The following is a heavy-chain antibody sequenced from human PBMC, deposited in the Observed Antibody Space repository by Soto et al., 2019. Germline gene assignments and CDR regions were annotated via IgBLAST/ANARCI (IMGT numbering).Heavy chain of an antibody. CDR1: GGAVSSGTYY. J-gene: IGHJ5*02. CDR3: TRGPPRVQWFDP. V-gene: IGHV4-61*01. Sequence: SETLSLTCTVSGGAVSSGTYYGSWIRQPPGKGLEWIGHIYFTGSTNYNPSLKSRVTMSLDTSRNQFSLKLSSVTAADTAVYYCTRGPPRVQWFDPWGLGTLVTVSS. CDR2: IYFTGST.